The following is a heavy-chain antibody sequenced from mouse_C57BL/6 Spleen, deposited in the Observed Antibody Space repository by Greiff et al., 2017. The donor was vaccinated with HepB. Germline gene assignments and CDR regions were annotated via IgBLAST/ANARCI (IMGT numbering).Heavy chain of an antibody. CDR1: GYAFSSYW. D-gene: IGHD1-1*01. J-gene: IGHJ1*03. CDR3: AREATVVATGGDWYFDV. V-gene: IGHV1-80*01. CDR2: IYPGDGDT. Sequence: VHLVESGAELVKPGASVKISCKASGYAFSSYWMNWVKQRPGKGLEWIGQIYPGDGDTNYNGKFKGKATLTADKSSSTAYMQLSSLTSEDSAVYFCAREATVVATGGDWYFDVWGTGTTVTVSS.